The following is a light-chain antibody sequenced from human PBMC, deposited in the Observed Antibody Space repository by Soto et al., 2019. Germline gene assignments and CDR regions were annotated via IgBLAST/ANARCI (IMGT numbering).Light chain of an antibody. CDR3: QGYGNLSLT. Sequence: DIQMTQSPSSLSASVGDRVTITCQASQDISNYLNWYQQKPGKAPKLLIYDASNLETGVPSRFSGSGSGKDFTFTISSLQPEDIATYDCQGYGNLSLTFGGGTKVEMK. V-gene: IGKV1-33*01. CDR2: DAS. J-gene: IGKJ4*01. CDR1: QDISNY.